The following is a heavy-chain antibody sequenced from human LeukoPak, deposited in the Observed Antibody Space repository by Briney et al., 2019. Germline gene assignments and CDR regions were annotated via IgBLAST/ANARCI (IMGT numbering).Heavy chain of an antibody. Sequence: APVKVSCKASGYTFTSYGISWVRQAPGQGLEWMGWISAYNGNTNYAQKLQGRVTMTTDTSTSTAYMELRSLRSDDTAVYYCARDQELYYYGSGSYSLFDYWGQGTLVTVSS. J-gene: IGHJ4*02. V-gene: IGHV1-18*01. CDR3: ARDQELYYYGSGSYSLFDY. D-gene: IGHD3-10*01. CDR1: GYTFTSYG. CDR2: ISAYNGNT.